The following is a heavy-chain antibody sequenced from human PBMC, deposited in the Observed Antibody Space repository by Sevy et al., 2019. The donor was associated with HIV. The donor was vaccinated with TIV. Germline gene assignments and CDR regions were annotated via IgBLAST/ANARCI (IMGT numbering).Heavy chain of an antibody. V-gene: IGHV4-38-2*01. J-gene: IGHJ4*02. CDR1: GYSISSGYY. CDR2: IYHGGST. Sequence: SETLSLTCAVSGYSISSGYYWCWIRQPPGKGLEWIGSIYHGGSTYYNPSLKSRVTISVDTSKNQFSLKLSSVTAADTAVYYCARARYYDSSAYYYFDYWGQGTLFTVSS. CDR3: ARARYYDSSAYYYFDY. D-gene: IGHD3-22*01.